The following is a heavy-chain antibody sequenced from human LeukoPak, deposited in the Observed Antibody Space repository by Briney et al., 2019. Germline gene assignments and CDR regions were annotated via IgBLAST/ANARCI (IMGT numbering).Heavy chain of an antibody. CDR2: INHSGST. Sequence: SETLSLTCAVYGGSFSGCYWSWIRQPPGKGLEWIGEINHSGSTNYNPSLKSRVTISVDTSKNQFSLKLSSVTAADTAVYYCARGFGLYYNVDYWGQGTLVTVSS. D-gene: IGHD1-26*01. CDR1: GGSFSGCY. J-gene: IGHJ4*02. V-gene: IGHV4-34*01. CDR3: ARGFGLYYNVDY.